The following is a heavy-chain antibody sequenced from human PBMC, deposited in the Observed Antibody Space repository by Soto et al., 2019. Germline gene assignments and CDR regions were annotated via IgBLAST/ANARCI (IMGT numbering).Heavy chain of an antibody. V-gene: IGHV3-48*02. D-gene: IGHD3-3*01. CDR2: ISSSSSTI. Sequence: GGSLRLSCAPSGFTFSSYSMNWVRQAPGKGLEWVSYISSSSSTIYYADSVKGRFTISRDNAKNSLYLQMNSLRDEDTAVYYCARGTYYEFGSGRLPFYDAMDVWGQGNTVTVFS. CDR3: ARGTYYEFGSGRLPFYDAMDV. CDR1: GFTFSSYS. J-gene: IGHJ6*02.